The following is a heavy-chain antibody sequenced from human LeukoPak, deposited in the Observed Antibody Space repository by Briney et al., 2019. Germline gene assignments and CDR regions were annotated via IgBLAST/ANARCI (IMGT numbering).Heavy chain of an antibody. CDR1: GGSISSGGYY. D-gene: IGHD5-12*01. CDR3: ARVVATIKLVDY. J-gene: IGHJ4*02. V-gene: IGHV4-31*03. Sequence: SETLSLTCTVSGGSISSGGYYWSWVRQHPGKGLEWIGYIYYSGSTYYNPSLKSRVTISVDTSKNQFSLKLSSVTAADTAVYHCARVVATIKLVDYWGQGTLVTVSS. CDR2: IYYSGST.